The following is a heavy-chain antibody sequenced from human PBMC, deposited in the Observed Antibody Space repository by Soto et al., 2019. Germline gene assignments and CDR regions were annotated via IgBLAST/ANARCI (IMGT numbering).Heavy chain of an antibody. J-gene: IGHJ6*02. CDR2: IIPIFGTA. CDR1: GGTFCSYS. D-gene: IGHD2-15*01. V-gene: IGHV1-69*13. Sequence: VASVKVSCKSSGGTFCSYSISWVRHAPGQGLEWMGGIIPIFGTANYAQKFQGRVTITADESTSTAYMELSSLRSEDTAVYYCARDTVLGYCSGGSCWVGPYYYYGMDVWGQGTTVTVSS. CDR3: ARDTVLGYCSGGSCWVGPYYYYGMDV.